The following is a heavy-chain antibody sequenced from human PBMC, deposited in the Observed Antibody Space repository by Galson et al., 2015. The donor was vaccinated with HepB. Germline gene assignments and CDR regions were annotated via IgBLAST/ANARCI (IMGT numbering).Heavy chain of an antibody. V-gene: IGHV4-39*01. D-gene: IGHD3-9*01. Sequence: ETLSLTCTVSGGSISSSNYFWAWTRLPPGKGLEWIGSIDWSGSPRYNPSLESRVTLSVDTSKNQFSLKLTSLTAADTAVYYCARPILTGRPSAWFDPWGQGTLVTVSS. J-gene: IGHJ5*02. CDR3: ARPILTGRPSAWFDP. CDR2: IDWSGSP. CDR1: GGSISSSNYF.